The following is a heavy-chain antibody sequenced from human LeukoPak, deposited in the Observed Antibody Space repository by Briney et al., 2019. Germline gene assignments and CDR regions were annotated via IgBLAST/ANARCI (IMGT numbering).Heavy chain of an antibody. CDR3: AALIRGVPHQIDY. CDR1: GASISGYY. D-gene: IGHD3-10*01. CDR2: FYYNGNT. Sequence: SETLSLTCSVSGASISGYYGSWIRQPPGKGLEWIEYFYYNGNTNYNPSLKSRVTISVDTSKNQFSLKLSSVAAADTAVYYCAALIRGVPHQIDYWGQGTLVTVSS. V-gene: IGHV4-59*01. J-gene: IGHJ4*02.